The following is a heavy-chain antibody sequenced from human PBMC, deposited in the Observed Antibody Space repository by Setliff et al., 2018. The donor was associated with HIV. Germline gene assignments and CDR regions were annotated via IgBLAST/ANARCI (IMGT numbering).Heavy chain of an antibody. D-gene: IGHD5-12*01. J-gene: IGHJ4*02. CDR1: GDSTRGYY. CDR2: VFYTGFA. Sequence: SETLSLTCTVSGDSTRGYYWSWIRQPPGKGLEWMGYVFYTGFAAYNPSLKSRLTISVDTPKSQFSLTLTSVTAADTAVYYCARQMPIPGIAITPVDYCGQGALVTVSS. V-gene: IGHV4-59*08. CDR3: ARQMPIPGIAITPVDY.